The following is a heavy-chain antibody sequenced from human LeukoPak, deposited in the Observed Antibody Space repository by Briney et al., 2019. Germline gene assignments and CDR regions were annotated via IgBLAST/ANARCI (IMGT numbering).Heavy chain of an antibody. CDR3: ATLGIVVDT. V-gene: IGHV4-39*07. CDR2: IYYSGST. J-gene: IGHJ5*02. Sequence: PSETLSLTCTVSGGSISSSSYYWGWIRQPPGKGLEWIGSIYYSGSTNYNPSLKSRVTISVDTSKNQFSLKLSSVTAADTAVYYCATLGIVVDTWGQGTLVTVSS. CDR1: GGSISSSSYY. D-gene: IGHD3-22*01.